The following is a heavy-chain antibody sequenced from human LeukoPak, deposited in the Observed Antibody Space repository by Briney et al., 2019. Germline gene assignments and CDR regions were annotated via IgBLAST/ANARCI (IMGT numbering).Heavy chain of an antibody. CDR2: ISGSGGKT. Sequence: SGGSLRLSCAASGFTFSSYFMSWVRQAPGKGLEWVSSISGSGGKTYYTDSVKGRFTISRDTSKNTLYLQINSLRVEDTAVYYCIVFGDSNHWGQGTLVTVSS. J-gene: IGHJ5*02. V-gene: IGHV3-23*01. CDR3: IVFGDSNH. CDR1: GFTFSSYF. D-gene: IGHD4-17*01.